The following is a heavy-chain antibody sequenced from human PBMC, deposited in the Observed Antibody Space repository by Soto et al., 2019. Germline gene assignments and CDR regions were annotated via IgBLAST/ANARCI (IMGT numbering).Heavy chain of an antibody. CDR3: ARGPDIVVVPAAIHPAEYFQH. CDR2: IIPILGIA. D-gene: IGHD2-2*02. Sequence: ASVKVSCKASGGTFSSYTISWVRQAPGQGLEWMGRIIPILGIANYAQKFQGRVTITADKSTSTAYMELGSLRSEDTAVYYCARGPDIVVVPAAIHPAEYFQHWGQGTLVTVSS. CDR1: GGTFSSYT. V-gene: IGHV1-69*02. J-gene: IGHJ1*01.